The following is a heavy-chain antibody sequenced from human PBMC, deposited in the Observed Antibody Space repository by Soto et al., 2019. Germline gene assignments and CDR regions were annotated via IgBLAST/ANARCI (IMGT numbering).Heavy chain of an antibody. J-gene: IGHJ6*02. V-gene: IGHV3-23*01. D-gene: IGHD3-22*01. CDR1: GFTFSSYS. Sequence: EVQLLESGGGLVQPGGSLRLSCAASGFTFSSYSMIWVRQAPGKGLEWVSAISGSGGTTYYADSVKGRFTISTNNSKNTLCLQKNSLRAEGTAVYYCAKGGVGYYDSTGYYLYYYYGMDVWGQGTTVTVSS. CDR3: AKGGVGYYDSTGYYLYYYYGMDV. CDR2: ISGSGGTT.